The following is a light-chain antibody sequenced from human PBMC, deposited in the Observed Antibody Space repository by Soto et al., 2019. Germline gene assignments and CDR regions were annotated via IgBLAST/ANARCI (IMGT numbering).Light chain of an antibody. V-gene: IGKV3-20*01. Sequence: EIVLTQSPGTLSLSPGERATLSCRASQYMTRTYIAWYQQKPGQAPRLLIYAASNRATGIPDKFSGSGSGTDYSLTITRLEPEDFAVYYCHQYDKAPQTFGEGTKVEIK. J-gene: IGKJ2*01. CDR1: QYMTRTY. CDR2: AAS. CDR3: HQYDKAPQT.